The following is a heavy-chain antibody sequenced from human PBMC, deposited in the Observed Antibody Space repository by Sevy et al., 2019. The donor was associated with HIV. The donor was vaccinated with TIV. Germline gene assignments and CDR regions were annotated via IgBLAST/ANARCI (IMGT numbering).Heavy chain of an antibody. J-gene: IGHJ6*03. D-gene: IGHD6-6*01. CDR3: ARRMAARPKPYYYYYYMDV. CDR1: GHTFTSYY. V-gene: IGHV1-46*01. CDR2: INPSGGST. Sequence: ASVKVSCKASGHTFTSYYMHWVRQAPGQGLEWMGIINPSGGSTSYAQKFQGRVTMTRDTSTSTVYMELSSLRSEDTAVYYCARRMAARPKPYYYYYYMDVWGKGTTVTVSS.